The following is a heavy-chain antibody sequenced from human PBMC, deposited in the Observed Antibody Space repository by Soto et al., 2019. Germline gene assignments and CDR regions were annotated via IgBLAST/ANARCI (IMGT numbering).Heavy chain of an antibody. CDR2: IYYSGST. CDR3: AGGLGYCSSTSCYFSDY. J-gene: IGHJ4*02. D-gene: IGHD2-2*01. CDR1: GGPISSYY. V-gene: IGHV4-59*01. Sequence: SETLSLTCTVSGGPISSYYWSWIRQPPGKGLEWIGYIYYSGSTNYNPSLKSRVTISVDTSKNQFSLRLSSVTAADTAVYYCAGGLGYCSSTSCYFSDYWGQGTLVTVSS.